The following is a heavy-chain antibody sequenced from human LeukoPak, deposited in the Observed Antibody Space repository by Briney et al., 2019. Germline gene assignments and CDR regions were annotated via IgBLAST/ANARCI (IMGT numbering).Heavy chain of an antibody. Sequence: SETLSLTCTVSGGSISSYYWSWIRQPAGKGLEWIGYIYHSGSTNYNPSLKSRVTISVDTSKNHFSLKLSSVTAADTAVYYCARAGYSGSDFSVWGKGTTVTVSS. CDR2: IYHSGST. V-gene: IGHV4-59*01. CDR3: ARAGYSGSDFSV. J-gene: IGHJ6*04. D-gene: IGHD5-12*01. CDR1: GGSISSYY.